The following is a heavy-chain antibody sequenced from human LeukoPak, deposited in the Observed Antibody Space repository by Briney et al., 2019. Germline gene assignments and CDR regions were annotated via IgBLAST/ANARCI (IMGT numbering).Heavy chain of an antibody. J-gene: IGHJ5*02. CDR3: ARGIFYSSGWYSWFDP. CDR1: GGTFSSYA. Sequence: ASVKVSCKASGGTFSSYAISWVRQAPGQALEWMGILNPSGGSTSYAQKFQGRVTMTRDTSTSTVYMELSSLRSEDTAVYYCARGIFYSSGWYSWFDPWGQGTLVTVSS. D-gene: IGHD6-19*01. V-gene: IGHV1-46*01. CDR2: LNPSGGST.